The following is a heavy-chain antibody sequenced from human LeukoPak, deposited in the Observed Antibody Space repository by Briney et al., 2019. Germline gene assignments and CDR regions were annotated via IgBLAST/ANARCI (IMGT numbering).Heavy chain of an antibody. CDR3: AGGGDSSGYYSSQGDY. Sequence: ASVKVSCKASGYTFTGYYMHWVRQAPGQGLEWMGWINPNNGNTNYAQKFQGRVTMTRDTAISTAHMELSSLRSDDTAVYYCAGGGDSSGYYSSQGDYWGQGTLVPVSS. D-gene: IGHD3-22*01. CDR2: INPNNGNT. CDR1: GYTFTGYY. J-gene: IGHJ4*02. V-gene: IGHV1-2*02.